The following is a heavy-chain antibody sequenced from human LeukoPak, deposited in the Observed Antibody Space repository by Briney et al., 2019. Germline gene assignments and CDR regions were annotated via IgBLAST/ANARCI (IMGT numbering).Heavy chain of an antibody. CDR2: IYYSGST. Sequence: SETLSLTCTVSGGSISSYYWSWIRQPPGKGLERIGYIYYSGSTNYNPSLKSRVTISVDTSKNQFSLKLSSVTAADTAVYYCAGSGIVARTIWFDPWGQGTLVTVSS. D-gene: IGHD3-22*01. CDR1: GGSISSYY. V-gene: IGHV4-59*01. J-gene: IGHJ5*02. CDR3: AGSGIVARTIWFDP.